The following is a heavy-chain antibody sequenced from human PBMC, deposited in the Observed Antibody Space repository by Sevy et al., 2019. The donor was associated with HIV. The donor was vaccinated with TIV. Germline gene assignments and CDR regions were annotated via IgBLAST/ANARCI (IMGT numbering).Heavy chain of an antibody. CDR1: GFTFSGSA. J-gene: IGHJ6*03. CDR3: TRLGIEGYYYYMDV. V-gene: IGHV3-73*01. D-gene: IGHD1-26*01. CDR2: IRSKANSYAT. Sequence: GGSLRLSCAASGFTFSGSAMHWVRQASGKGLEWVGRIRSKANSYATAYAASMKGRFTISRDDSKNTAYLQMNSLKTEDTAVYYCTRLGIEGYYYYMDVWGKGTTVTVSS.